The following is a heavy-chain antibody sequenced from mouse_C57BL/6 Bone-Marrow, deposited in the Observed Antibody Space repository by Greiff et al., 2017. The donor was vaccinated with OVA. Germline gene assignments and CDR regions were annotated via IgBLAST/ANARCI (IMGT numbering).Heavy chain of an antibody. Sequence: QVQLQQPGAELVKPGASVKLSCKASGYTFTSYWMHWVKQRPGRGLEWIGRIDPNSGGTKYNEKFKGKATLTVDKPSSTAYMQLSSLTSEDSAVYYGARGSTTGVPYSRDDWGQGTSVTVSA. D-gene: IGHD1-1*01. CDR2: IDPNSGGT. CDR3: ARGSTTGVPYSRDD. CDR1: GYTFTSYW. J-gene: IGHJ4*01. V-gene: IGHV1-72*01.